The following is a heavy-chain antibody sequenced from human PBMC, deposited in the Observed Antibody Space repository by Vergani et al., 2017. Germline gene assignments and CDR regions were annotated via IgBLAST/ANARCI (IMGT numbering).Heavy chain of an antibody. D-gene: IGHD6-13*01. Sequence: QVQLVQSGAEVKKPGASVRVSCKASGYTFTNYGVSWVRQAPGQGLEWMGWISAYNGNTNYAQKLQGRLTITTDTSTSTVYMELRSLRSDDTAVYYCAIESHFSSGWFFEYWGQGTLVTVSS. V-gene: IGHV1-18*01. J-gene: IGHJ4*02. CDR3: AIESHFSSGWFFEY. CDR2: ISAYNGNT. CDR1: GYTFTNYG.